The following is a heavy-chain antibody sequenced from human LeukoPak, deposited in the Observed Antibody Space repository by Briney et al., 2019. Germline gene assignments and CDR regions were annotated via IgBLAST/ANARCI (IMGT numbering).Heavy chain of an antibody. CDR2: IIPIFGTA. Sequence: SVKVSCKPSGGTFSRYAMSWVRQAPGQGLEWMGGIIPIFGTAHYAQKFQGRVTLSADKSTSTAYMELSSLRSEDTAVFYCAINGGQWEQFDPWGQGTLVTVSS. CDR1: GGTFSRYA. CDR3: AINGGQWEQFDP. J-gene: IGHJ5*02. D-gene: IGHD1-26*01. V-gene: IGHV1-69*06.